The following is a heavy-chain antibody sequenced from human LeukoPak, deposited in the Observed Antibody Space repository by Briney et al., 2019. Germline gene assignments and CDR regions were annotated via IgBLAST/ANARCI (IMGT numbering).Heavy chain of an antibody. Sequence: GESLKISCKGSGYSFSSYWIAWVRQMPGKGLEWMGIIYPGDSDSKYSRSFEGQVTTSADKSISTAYLQWSSLKASDTAMYYCARRGIDSSGYYSMDYFDYWGQGTLVTVSS. V-gene: IGHV5-51*01. CDR1: GYSFSSYW. J-gene: IGHJ4*02. CDR2: IYPGDSDS. CDR3: ARRGIDSSGYYSMDYFDY. D-gene: IGHD3-22*01.